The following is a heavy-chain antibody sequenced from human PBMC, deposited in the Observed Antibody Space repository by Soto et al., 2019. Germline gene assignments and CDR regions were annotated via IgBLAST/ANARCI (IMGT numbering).Heavy chain of an antibody. D-gene: IGHD3-22*01. V-gene: IGHV3-48*02. CDR2: ISSSSSTI. J-gene: IGHJ6*02. Sequence: GGSLRLSCAASGFTFSSYSMNWVRQAPGKGLEWVSYISSSSSTIYYADSVKGRFTISRDNAKNSLYLQMNSLRDEDTAVYYCARDHEVVILINRYYGMDVWGQGTTVTAP. CDR1: GFTFSSYS. CDR3: ARDHEVVILINRYYGMDV.